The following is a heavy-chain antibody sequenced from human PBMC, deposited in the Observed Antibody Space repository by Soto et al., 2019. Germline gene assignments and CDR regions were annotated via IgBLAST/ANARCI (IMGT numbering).Heavy chain of an antibody. Sequence: QVQLVQSGAEVKKPGASVNVACKASGYTFTVYYMHWVRQAPGLGLEWMGWINPKSGGTMYPQKFQGRVTMTWDTSISTAYMALTGLRSDDTAVYYCARDLAKGGGSAGFDYWGQGTLVTVSS. CDR3: ARDLAKGGGSAGFDY. CDR1: GYTFTVYY. D-gene: IGHD1-26*01. J-gene: IGHJ4*02. CDR2: INPKSGGT. V-gene: IGHV1-2*02.